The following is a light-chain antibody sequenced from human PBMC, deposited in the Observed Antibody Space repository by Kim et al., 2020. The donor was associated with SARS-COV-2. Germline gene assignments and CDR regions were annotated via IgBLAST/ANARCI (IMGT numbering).Light chain of an antibody. Sequence: SSELTQDPAVSVALGQTVRITCQGDSLRKYYASWYQQEPGQAPVLLISGKNNRPSGIPDRFSGSSSGNTASLTIAGAQAEDEADFYCQSRDSGGNVLFGGGTKVTVL. CDR1: SLRKYY. CDR2: GKN. CDR3: QSRDSGGNVL. V-gene: IGLV3-19*01. J-gene: IGLJ2*01.